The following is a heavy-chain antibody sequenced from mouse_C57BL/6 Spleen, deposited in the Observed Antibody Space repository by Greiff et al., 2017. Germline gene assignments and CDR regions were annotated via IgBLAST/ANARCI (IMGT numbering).Heavy chain of an antibody. CDR1: GFTFSSYA. CDR2: ISSGGDYI. V-gene: IGHV5-9-1*02. D-gene: IGHD2-4*01. J-gene: IGHJ2*01. Sequence: EVKLVESGEGLVKPGGSLKLSCAASGFTFSSYAMSWVRQTPEKRLEWIAYISSGGDYIYYAENVKGRFTISRDNARNTLYLQMSSLKSEDTAMYYCTAYDYDGRSFDYWGQGTTLTVSS. CDR3: TAYDYDGRSFDY.